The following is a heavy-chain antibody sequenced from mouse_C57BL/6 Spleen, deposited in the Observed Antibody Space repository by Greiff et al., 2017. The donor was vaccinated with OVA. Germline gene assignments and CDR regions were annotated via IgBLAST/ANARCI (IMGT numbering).Heavy chain of an antibody. V-gene: IGHV1-22*01. Sequence: VQLQQSGPELVKPGASVKMSCKASGYTFTDYNMNWVKQSHGKSLEWIGYINPNNGGTSYNQKFKGKATLTVNKSSSIAYMELRSLTSEDSAVYYCARDGAYAMDYWGQGTSVTVSS. CDR1: GYTFTDYN. CDR2: INPNNGGT. J-gene: IGHJ4*01. CDR3: ARDGAYAMDY. D-gene: IGHD2-3*01.